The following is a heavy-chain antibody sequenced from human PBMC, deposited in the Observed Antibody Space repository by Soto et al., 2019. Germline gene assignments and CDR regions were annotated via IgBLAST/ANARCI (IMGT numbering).Heavy chain of an antibody. CDR3: AREMGSLVGATGGFDY. V-gene: IGHV4-59*01. D-gene: IGHD1-26*01. J-gene: IGHJ4*02. Sequence: QVQLQESGPGLVKPSETLSLTCTVSGGSISSYYWSWIRQPPGKGLEWIGYIYYSGSTNYNPSLKSRVTISVDTSKSQFALKLSSVTAAYTAVYYCAREMGSLVGATGGFDYWGQGTMVTVSS. CDR1: GGSISSYY. CDR2: IYYSGST.